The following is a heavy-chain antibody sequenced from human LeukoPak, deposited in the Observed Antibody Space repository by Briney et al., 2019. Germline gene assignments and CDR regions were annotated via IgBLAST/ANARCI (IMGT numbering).Heavy chain of an antibody. D-gene: IGHD6-13*01. Sequence: SQTLSLTCAISGDSVSSNSAAWNWIRQSPSRGLEWLGRTYYRSKWYNDYAVSVKSRITINPDTSKNQFSLQLNSVTPEDTAVYYCAREGLVSSSAGQGYYYYMDVWGKGTTVTVSS. CDR1: GDSVSSNSAA. J-gene: IGHJ6*03. V-gene: IGHV6-1*01. CDR2: TYYRSKWYN. CDR3: AREGLVSSSAGQGYYYYMDV.